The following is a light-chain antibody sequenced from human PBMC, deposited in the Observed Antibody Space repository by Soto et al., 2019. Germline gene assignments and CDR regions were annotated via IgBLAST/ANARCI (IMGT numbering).Light chain of an antibody. CDR3: QQYDAWPPWT. CDR1: QSFSSN. V-gene: IGKV3-15*01. CDR2: GAS. Sequence: EIVMTQSPATLSVSPGEGATLSCRASQSFSSNLAWYQQKPGQPPRLLIYGASTRATGIPARFSGSGSGTEFTLTINSLQSEDFAVYNCQQYDAWPPWTFGQGTKVDIX. J-gene: IGKJ1*01.